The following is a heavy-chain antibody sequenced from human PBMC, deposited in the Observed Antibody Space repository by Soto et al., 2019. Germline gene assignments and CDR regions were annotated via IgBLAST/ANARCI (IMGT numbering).Heavy chain of an antibody. CDR1: GGSFSGYY. V-gene: IGHV4-34*01. J-gene: IGHJ4*02. D-gene: IGHD3-22*01. Sequence: PSETLSLTCAVYGGSFSGYYWSWIRHPPGKGLEWIGEINHSGSTNYNPSLKRRVTISVDTSKNQFSLKLSSVTAADTAVYYCARGLPNTYYYDSSGYYPPRWYFDXWGQGTLVTVSS. CDR2: INHSGST. CDR3: ARGLPNTYYYDSSGYYPPRWYFDX.